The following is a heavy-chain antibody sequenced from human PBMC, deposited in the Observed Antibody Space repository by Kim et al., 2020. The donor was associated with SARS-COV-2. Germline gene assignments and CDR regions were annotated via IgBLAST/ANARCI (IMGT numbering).Heavy chain of an antibody. Sequence: KFQGRVTITADESTSTAYMELSSLRSEDTAVYYCARGWAAAVYYYYGMDVWGQGTTVTVSS. V-gene: IGHV1-69*01. J-gene: IGHJ6*02. D-gene: IGHD6-13*01. CDR3: ARGWAAAVYYYYGMDV.